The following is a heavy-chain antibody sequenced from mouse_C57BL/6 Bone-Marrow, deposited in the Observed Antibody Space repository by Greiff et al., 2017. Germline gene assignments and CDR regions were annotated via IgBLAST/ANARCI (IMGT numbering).Heavy chain of an antibody. CDR2: IRNKANGYTT. CDR3: ARLEGAGFAY. J-gene: IGHJ3*01. Sequence: EVKLMESGGGLVQPGGSLSLSCAASGFTFTDYYMSWVRQPPGKALEWLGFIRNKANGYTTEYSASVKGRFTISRDNSQSILYLQMNALRAEDSATYYCARLEGAGFAYWGQGTLVTVSA. CDR1: GFTFTDYY. V-gene: IGHV7-3*01.